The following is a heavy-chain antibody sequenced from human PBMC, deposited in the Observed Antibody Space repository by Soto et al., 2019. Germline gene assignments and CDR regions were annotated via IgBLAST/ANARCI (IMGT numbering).Heavy chain of an antibody. Sequence: ASVKVSCKASGYTFTSYDINWVRQATGKGLEWMGWMNPNSGNTGYAQKFQGRVTMTRNTPISTAYMELSSLRSEDTAVYYCARVDKWEVPFRDYWGQGTLVTVSS. CDR1: GYTFTSYD. CDR3: ARVDKWEVPFRDY. V-gene: IGHV1-8*01. D-gene: IGHD1-26*01. CDR2: MNPNSGNT. J-gene: IGHJ4*02.